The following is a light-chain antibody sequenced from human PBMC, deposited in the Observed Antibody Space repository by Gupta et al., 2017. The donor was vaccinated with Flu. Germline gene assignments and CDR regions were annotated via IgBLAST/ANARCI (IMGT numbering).Light chain of an antibody. Sequence: QSALTQPASVSGSPGQSVTISCTGTTSDVGGYNHVSWYQQHPGKAPKLIIYEVSDRPSGVSNRFSGSKSGNTASLTISGLQAEDEADYYCSSDTNSNTWVFGGGTKLTVL. CDR2: EVS. J-gene: IGLJ3*02. CDR1: TSDVGGYNH. CDR3: SSDTNSNTWV. V-gene: IGLV2-14*01.